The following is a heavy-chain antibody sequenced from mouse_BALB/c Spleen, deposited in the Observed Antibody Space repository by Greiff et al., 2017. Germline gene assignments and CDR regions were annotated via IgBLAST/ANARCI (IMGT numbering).Heavy chain of an antibody. CDR3: ASAPTMVKRFAY. V-gene: IGHV5-4*02. CDR1: GFTFSDYY. Sequence: EVMLVESGGGLVKPGGSLKLSCAASGFTFSDYYMYWVRQTPEKRLEWVATISDGGSYTYYPDSVKGRFTISRDNAKNNLYLQMSSLKSEDTAMYYCASAPTMVKRFAYWGQGTLVTVSA. J-gene: IGHJ3*01. D-gene: IGHD2-10*01. CDR2: ISDGGSYT.